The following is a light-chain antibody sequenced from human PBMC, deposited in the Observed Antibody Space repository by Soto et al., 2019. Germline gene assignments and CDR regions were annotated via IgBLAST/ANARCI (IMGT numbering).Light chain of an antibody. J-gene: IGKJ3*01. V-gene: IGKV3-11*01. CDR2: DAS. Sequence: EIVLTQSPGTLSLSPGERATLSCRASQSVSSYLAWYQQKPGQAPRLLIYDASNRATGIPARFSGSGSGTDFTLTISSLEPEAFAVYYCQQRSNWPLTFGPGTKVDIK. CDR3: QQRSNWPLT. CDR1: QSVSSY.